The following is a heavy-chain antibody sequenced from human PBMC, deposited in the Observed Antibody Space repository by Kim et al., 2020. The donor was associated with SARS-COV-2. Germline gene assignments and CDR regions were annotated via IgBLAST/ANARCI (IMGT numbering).Heavy chain of an antibody. J-gene: IGHJ4*02. CDR2: IWYDGSNK. V-gene: IGHV3-33*06. Sequence: GGSLRLSCAASGFTFSSYGMHWVRQAPGKGLEWVAVIWYDGSNKYYADSVKGRFTISRDNSKNTLYLQMNSLRAEDTAVYYCAKDHKWELFLFDYWGQGTLVTVSS. CDR1: GFTFSSYG. D-gene: IGHD1-26*01. CDR3: AKDHKWELFLFDY.